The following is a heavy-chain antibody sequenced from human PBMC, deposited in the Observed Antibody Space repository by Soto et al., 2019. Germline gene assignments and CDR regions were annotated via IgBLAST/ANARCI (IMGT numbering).Heavy chain of an antibody. D-gene: IGHD1-26*01. CDR2: ISAYNGNR. CDR3: ARGGQECSNSGCGYIYDGMDV. CDR1: GYTFSHYG. J-gene: IGHJ6*02. V-gene: IGHV1-18*01. Sequence: ASVKVSCKASGYTFSHYGIGWVRQAPGQGLEWMGWISAYNGNRHFAEGLRGRITMTTNTTTSTADMELRSLSSDDTAVYYCARGGQECSNSGCGYIYDGMDVWGQGTTVTVS.